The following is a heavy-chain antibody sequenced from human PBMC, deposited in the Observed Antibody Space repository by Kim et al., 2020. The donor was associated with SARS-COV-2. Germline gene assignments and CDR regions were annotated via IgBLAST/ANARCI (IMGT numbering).Heavy chain of an antibody. J-gene: IGHJ2*01. CDR3: AGGSSWVHHWYFDL. D-gene: IGHD6-13*01. Sequence: NASLKSRVTISVDTSKNQFSLKLSSVTAADTAVYYCAGGSSWVHHWYFDLWGRGTLVTVSS. V-gene: IGHV4-59*09.